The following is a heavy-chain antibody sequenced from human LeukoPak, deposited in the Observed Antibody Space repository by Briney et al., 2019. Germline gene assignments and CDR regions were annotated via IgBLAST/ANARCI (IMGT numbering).Heavy chain of an antibody. CDR1: GYSISSGYC. V-gene: IGHV4-38-2*02. D-gene: IGHD3-10*01. CDR3: ARGRITMVRGVRNVSYYYGMVV. Sequence: SETLSLTCTVSGYSISSGYCWGWIRQPPGKGLERIGSIYHSGTTNYNPSLESRVTISLDTSNNQFFLDLNSVTAADTAVYYCARGRITMVRGVRNVSYYYGMVVWGQWTTVTVSS. J-gene: IGHJ6*02. CDR2: IYHSGTT.